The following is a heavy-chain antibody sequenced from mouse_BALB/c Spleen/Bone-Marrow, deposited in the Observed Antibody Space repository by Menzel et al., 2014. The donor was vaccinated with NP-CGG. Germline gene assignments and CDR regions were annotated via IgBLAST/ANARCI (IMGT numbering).Heavy chain of an antibody. CDR2: IRLKSNNYAT. V-gene: IGHV6-6*02. D-gene: IGHD4-1*01. CDR1: GFTFSNYW. Sequence: EVQLVESGGGLVQPGGSMKLSCVASGFTFSNYWMNWVRQSPEKGLEWVAEIRLKSNNYATHYAESVKGRFTISRDDSKSSVYQQMNNLRAEDTGIYYCTRVNWPFDYWGQGTTLTVSS. CDR3: TRVNWPFDY. J-gene: IGHJ2*01.